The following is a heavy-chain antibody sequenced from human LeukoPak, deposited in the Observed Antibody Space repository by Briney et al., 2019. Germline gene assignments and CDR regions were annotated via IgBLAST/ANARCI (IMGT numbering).Heavy chain of an antibody. CDR2: FDPEDGET. Sequence: ASVKVSCKVSGYTLAELSMHWVRQAPGKGLEWMGGFDPEDGETIYAQKFQGRVTMTEDTSTDTAYMELSSLRSEDTAVYYCATAPAGWELLFDYWGQGTLVTVSS. CDR1: GYTLAELS. D-gene: IGHD1-26*01. V-gene: IGHV1-24*01. J-gene: IGHJ4*02. CDR3: ATAPAGWELLFDY.